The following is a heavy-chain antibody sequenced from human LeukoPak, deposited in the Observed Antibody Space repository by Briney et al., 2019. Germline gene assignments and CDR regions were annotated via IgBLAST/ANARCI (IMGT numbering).Heavy chain of an antibody. Sequence: PSETLSLTCSVSGGSISSSSYYWGWIPQSPGKGLEWIGSIYYSGSTYYNPSLKSRLTMSVDTSKNQFSLKLSSVTAADTAVYYCARQKITTSDYWGQGNMVTVSS. J-gene: IGHJ4*02. CDR3: ARQKITTSDY. CDR1: GGSISSSSYY. D-gene: IGHD3-22*01. V-gene: IGHV4-39*01. CDR2: IYYSGST.